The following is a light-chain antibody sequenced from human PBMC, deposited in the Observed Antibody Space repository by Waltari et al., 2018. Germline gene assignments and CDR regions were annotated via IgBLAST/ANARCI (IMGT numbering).Light chain of an antibody. CDR2: GAS. CDR3: QHYVRLPAT. Sequence: EIVLTQSPGSLSSSPGERVTLSCRASQSVSRALAWYEEQPGQAPRLLIFGASKRATVIPDRFSGSGSETDFSLTISRLEPEDFAVYYCQHYVRLPATFGRGTKVEIK. V-gene: IGKV3-20*01. CDR1: QSVSRA. J-gene: IGKJ1*01.